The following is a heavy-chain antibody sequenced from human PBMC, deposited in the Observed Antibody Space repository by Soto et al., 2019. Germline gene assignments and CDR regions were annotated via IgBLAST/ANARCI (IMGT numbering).Heavy chain of an antibody. CDR2: INAGNGNT. CDR1: GYTFTSYA. CDR3: ARDLYPLYYNWNPSGY. V-gene: IGHV1-3*01. D-gene: IGHD1-20*01. Sequence: ASVKVSCKASGYTFTSYAMHWVRQAPGQRLEWMGWINAGNGNTKYSQKFQGRVTITRDTSASTAYMELSSLRSEDTAVYYCARDLYPLYYNWNPSGYWGQGTLVTVSS. J-gene: IGHJ4*02.